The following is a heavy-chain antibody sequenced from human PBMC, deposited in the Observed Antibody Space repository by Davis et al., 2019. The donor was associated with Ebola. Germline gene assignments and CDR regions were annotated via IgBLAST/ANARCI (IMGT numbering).Heavy chain of an antibody. CDR3: TRGGAQTVIGSHYAGLGV. J-gene: IGHJ6*02. V-gene: IGHV3-74*03. Sequence: GESLKISCAASGYTFITHLMHWVCQASGKALDWVASNNPHVSTTTYGDSAKCRFTISRDNAKNTLYLQLNSLRAEDTAVYYCTRGGAQTVIGSHYAGLGVWGQGTTVTVSS. CDR2: NNPHVSTT. CDR1: GYTFITHL. D-gene: IGHD4-17*01.